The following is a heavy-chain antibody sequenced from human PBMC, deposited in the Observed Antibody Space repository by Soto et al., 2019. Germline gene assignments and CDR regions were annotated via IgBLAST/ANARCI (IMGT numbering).Heavy chain of an antibody. J-gene: IGHJ3*02. V-gene: IGHV4-39*01. Sequence: QLQLQESGPGLVKPSETLSLTCTVSGGSISSSSYYWGWIRQPPGKGLEWIGRIYYSGSTYYNPSRKSRVTISVDTSKSQFSLKLSSVTAADTAVYYCASPIMITFGSPGLAFGIWGQGTMVTVSS. CDR2: IYYSGST. D-gene: IGHD3-16*01. CDR3: ASPIMITFGSPGLAFGI. CDR1: GGSISSSSYY.